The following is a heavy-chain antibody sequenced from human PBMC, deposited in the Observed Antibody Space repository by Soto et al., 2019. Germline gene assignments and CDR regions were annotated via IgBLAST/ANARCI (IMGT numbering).Heavy chain of an antibody. CDR3: GRDWSGH. V-gene: IGHV3-66*01. D-gene: IGHD2-8*02. CDR1: GLTVSTNP. J-gene: IGHJ4*02. Sequence: EVQLVESGGGLVQPGGSLRLSCAASGLTVSTNPMSWVRQAPGKGLEWVSVIYTGGGTHYADSVKGRVTIYRYNSKNTVNLQMNRVRPEDTAVYYCGRDWSGHWGQGTLVTVYS. CDR2: IYTGGGT.